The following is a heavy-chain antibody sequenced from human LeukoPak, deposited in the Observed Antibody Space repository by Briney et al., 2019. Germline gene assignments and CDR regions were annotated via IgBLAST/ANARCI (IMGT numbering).Heavy chain of an antibody. CDR3: ARSDGYGLIGI. CDR2: IYSSGST. J-gene: IGHJ3*02. V-gene: IGHV4-39*07. Sequence: PSETLSLTCSVSGVSISSGSNYWGWLRQPPGKTLEWIGSIYSSGSTYDNPSLKSRVIILFDTAKNHFSLNLSSVTAADTAVYYCARSDGYGLIGIWGQGTMVTVSS. CDR1: GVSISSGSNY. D-gene: IGHD3-10*01.